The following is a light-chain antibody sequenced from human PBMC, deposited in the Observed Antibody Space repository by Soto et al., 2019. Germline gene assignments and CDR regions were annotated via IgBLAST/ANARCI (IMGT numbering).Light chain of an antibody. Sequence: DIQMTQSPSSLSASVGDRVTITCRANQSISSYLNWYQQKPGKAPKLLIYAASTLQRGVSSRFSGSGSGTDFTLTIRSLQLDDFATYYCQESYTALWGTFGEGTKVEI. V-gene: IGKV1-39*01. CDR1: QSISSY. CDR3: QESYTALWGT. CDR2: AAS. J-gene: IGKJ4*01.